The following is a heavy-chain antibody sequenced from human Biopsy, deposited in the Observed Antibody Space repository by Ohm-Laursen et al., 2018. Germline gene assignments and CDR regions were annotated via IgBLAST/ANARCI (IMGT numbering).Heavy chain of an antibody. CDR1: GFTFGHYA. Sequence: SLRLSCAASGFTFGHYAMHWVRQATGKGPEWISLIWYDGTNEDYADSVKGRFTISRDNSKNTIYLQINTLTLEDTAFYYCARGLSSGWYGHFDVWGRGTLVTVSS. CDR2: IWYDGTNE. V-gene: IGHV3-33*04. CDR3: ARGLSSGWYGHFDV. J-gene: IGHJ2*01. D-gene: IGHD6-19*01.